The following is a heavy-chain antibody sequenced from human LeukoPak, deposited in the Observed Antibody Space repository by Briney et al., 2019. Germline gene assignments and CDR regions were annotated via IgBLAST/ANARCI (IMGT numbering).Heavy chain of an antibody. J-gene: IGHJ5*02. V-gene: IGHV4-34*01. CDR2: INHSGST. CDR3: ASGGKIAAAGTPSSFDP. Sequence: SETLSLTCAVYGGSFSGYYWSWIRQPPGKGLEWIGEINHSGSTNYNPSLKSRVTISVDTSKNQFSLKLSPVTAADTAVYYCASGGKIAAAGTPSSFDPWGQGTLVTVSS. CDR1: GGSFSGYY. D-gene: IGHD6-13*01.